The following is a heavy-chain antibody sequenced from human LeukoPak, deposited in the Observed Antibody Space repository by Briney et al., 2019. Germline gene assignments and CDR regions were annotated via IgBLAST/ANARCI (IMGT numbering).Heavy chain of an antibody. V-gene: IGHV3-23*01. CDR1: GFTFINYA. CDR2: VSGYGGAT. J-gene: IGHJ4*02. D-gene: IGHD5-18*01. Sequence: GGSLRLSCASSGFTFINYAMNWVRQAPGKGLEWVSTVSGYGGATYYADSVKGRFTISRDNSKSTLYLQMNSLRGEDTAIYYCAKGRGYSYGYPSDYWGQGTLVTVSS. CDR3: AKGRGYSYGYPSDY.